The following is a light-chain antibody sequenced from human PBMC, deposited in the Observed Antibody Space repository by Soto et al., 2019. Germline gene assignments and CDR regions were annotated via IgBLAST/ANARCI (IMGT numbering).Light chain of an antibody. CDR2: AAS. V-gene: IGKV1-39*01. CDR3: QPSYRTPIT. CDR1: QSINTY. Sequence: DIPLTQSPSPLSASVGDRVGITCLASQSINTYLNWYQQKPGKAPKVLIYAASKLPSGVPPRFSGSGSGTEFTLTISRLQPEDVATYFCQPSYRTPITFGHGTRLEIK. J-gene: IGKJ5*01.